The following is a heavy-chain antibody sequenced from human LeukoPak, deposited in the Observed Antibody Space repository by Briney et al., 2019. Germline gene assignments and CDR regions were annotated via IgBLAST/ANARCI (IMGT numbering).Heavy chain of an antibody. V-gene: IGHV3-21*01. D-gene: IGHD6-19*01. CDR2: ISSSSSYI. CDR1: GFTFSSYS. Sequence: GESLKISCAASGFTFSSYSMNWVRQAPGKGLEWVSSISSSSSYIYYADSVKGRFTISRDNAKNSLYLQMNSLRAEDTAVYYCARDPGGWVAGSSSWGQGTLVTVSS. CDR3: ARDPGGWVAGSSS. J-gene: IGHJ5*02.